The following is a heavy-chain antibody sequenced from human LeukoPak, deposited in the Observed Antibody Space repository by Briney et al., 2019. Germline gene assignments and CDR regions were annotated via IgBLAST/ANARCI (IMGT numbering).Heavy chain of an antibody. Sequence: GGSLRLSCAASGFTVSSNYMSWVRQAPGKGLEWVSVIYSGGSTYYADSVKGRFTISRDNSKNTLYLQMNSLRAEDTAVYYCARGRITMIVVVPMRFDPWGQGTLVTVSS. D-gene: IGHD3-22*01. CDR1: GFTVSSNY. CDR2: IYSGGST. J-gene: IGHJ5*02. CDR3: ARGRITMIVVVPMRFDP. V-gene: IGHV3-53*05.